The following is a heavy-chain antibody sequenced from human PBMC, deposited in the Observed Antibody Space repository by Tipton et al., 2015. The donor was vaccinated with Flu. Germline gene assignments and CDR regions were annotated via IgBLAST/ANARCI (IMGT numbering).Heavy chain of an antibody. J-gene: IGHJ4*02. CDR2: VYYTGST. V-gene: IGHV4-59*01. D-gene: IGHD6-19*01. CDR3: ARLPTQWLVLAVGDY. Sequence: TLSLTCTVSGGSIRGYYWNWIRQFPGKGLEWIGFVYYTGSTNYKSSLKSRVTISTDTSTNQVSLKMNSVIAADTAVYYCARLPTQWLVLAVGDYWGQGTLVTVSS. CDR1: GGSIRGYY.